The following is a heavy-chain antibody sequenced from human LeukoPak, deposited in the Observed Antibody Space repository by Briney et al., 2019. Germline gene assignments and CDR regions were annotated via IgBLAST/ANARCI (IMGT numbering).Heavy chain of an antibody. CDR1: GCSISSYY. J-gene: IGHJ4*02. D-gene: IGHD1-26*01. CDR3: ARVVRAISCFDY. CDR2: IYYSGST. V-gene: IGHV4-59*01. Sequence: PSETLSLTCTVSGCSISSYYWSWVRQPPGKGLEWVGYIYYSGSTNYNPSLKSRVTISVEKSKNQSSLKLSSVTAADTAVYYCARVVRAISCFDYWGEATLV.